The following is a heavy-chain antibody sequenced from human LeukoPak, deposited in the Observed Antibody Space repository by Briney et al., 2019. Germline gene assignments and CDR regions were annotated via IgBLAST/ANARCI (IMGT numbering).Heavy chain of an antibody. Sequence: SETLSLTCTVSGGSISNYYWSWIRQPAGKGLEWIGRIYASGSTNYNPSLKSRVTMSVDTSKNQFSLKLISMTAADTAVYYCARGYGLATHEALDYWGQGTLVSVSS. V-gene: IGHV4-4*07. CDR3: ARGYGLATHEALDY. D-gene: IGHD5-18*01. CDR1: GGSISNYY. J-gene: IGHJ4*02. CDR2: IYASGST.